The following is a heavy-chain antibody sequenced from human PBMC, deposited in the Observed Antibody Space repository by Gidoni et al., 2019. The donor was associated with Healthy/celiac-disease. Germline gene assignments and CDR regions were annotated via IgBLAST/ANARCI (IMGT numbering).Heavy chain of an antibody. CDR3: ARDPNTMTPGVGAFDI. D-gene: IGHD3-22*01. CDR2: ISSSSSTI. Sequence: EVQLVESGGGLVQPGGSLRLSCAASGFTFSSYSMNWVRQAPGKGLEWVSYISSSSSTIYYADSVKGRFTISRDNAKNSLYLQMNSLRDEDTAVYYCARDPNTMTPGVGAFDIWGQGTMVTVSS. CDR1: GFTFSSYS. V-gene: IGHV3-48*02. J-gene: IGHJ3*02.